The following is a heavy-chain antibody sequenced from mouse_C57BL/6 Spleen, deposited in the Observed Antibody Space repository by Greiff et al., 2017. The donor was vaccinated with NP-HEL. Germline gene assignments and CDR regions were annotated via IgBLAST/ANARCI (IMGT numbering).Heavy chain of an antibody. CDR3: TSGFWFAY. CDR2: IRNKANNHAT. CDR1: GFTFSDAW. V-gene: IGHV6-6*01. J-gene: IGHJ3*01. Sequence: EVKVEESGGGLVQPGGSMKLSCAASGFTFSDAWMDWVRQSPEKGLEWVAEIRNKANNHATYYAESVKGRFTISRDDSKSSVYLQMNSLRAEDTGIYYCTSGFWFAYWGQGTLVTVSA.